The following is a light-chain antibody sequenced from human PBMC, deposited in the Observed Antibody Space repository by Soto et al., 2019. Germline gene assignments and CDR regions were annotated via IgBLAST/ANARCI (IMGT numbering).Light chain of an antibody. J-gene: IGKJ5*01. Sequence: EIVMTQSPAPLSVSPGERATLSCRASHSVSSNLAWYQQKPGQAPRLLIYGASTRATGIPARFSGSGSGTVFTLTIRGLQSEDFAVYYCLQYDNWPPITFAQGTRLEMK. V-gene: IGKV3-15*01. CDR1: HSVSSN. CDR2: GAS. CDR3: LQYDNWPPIT.